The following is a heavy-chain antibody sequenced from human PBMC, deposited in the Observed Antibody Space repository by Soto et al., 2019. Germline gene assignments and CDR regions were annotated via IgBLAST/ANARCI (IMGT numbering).Heavy chain of an antibody. J-gene: IGHJ4*02. CDR1: GGSISSYY. D-gene: IGHD2-2*01. V-gene: IGHV4-59*08. CDR2: IYYSGST. CDR3: ARLEGRWSTIDY. Sequence: SETLSLTCTVSGGSISSYYWSWIRQPPGKGLEWIGYIYYSGSTNYNPSLKSRVTISVDTSKNQFSLKLSSVTAAGTAVYYCARLEGRWSTIDYWGQGTRVTVSS.